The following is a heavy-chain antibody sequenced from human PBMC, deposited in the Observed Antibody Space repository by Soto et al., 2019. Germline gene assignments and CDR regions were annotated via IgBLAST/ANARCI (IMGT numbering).Heavy chain of an antibody. CDR2: IYYSGST. V-gene: IGHV4-39*01. CDR3: ARKITMAFGASDI. CDR1: GGSISSSSYY. Sequence: SETLSLTCTVSGGSISSSSYYWGWIRQPPGKGLEWIGSIYYSGSTYYNPSLKSRVTISVDTSKNQFSLKLSSVTAADTAVYYCARKITMAFGASDIWGQGTMVTVSS. D-gene: IGHD3-10*01. J-gene: IGHJ3*02.